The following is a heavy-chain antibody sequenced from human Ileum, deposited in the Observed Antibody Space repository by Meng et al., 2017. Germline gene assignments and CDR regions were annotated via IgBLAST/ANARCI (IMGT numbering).Heavy chain of an antibody. CDR1: GGSISSGSYY. Sequence: SETLSLTCTVSGGSISSGSYYWSWIRQPAGKGLEWIGRIYTSGSTNYNPSLKSRVTISVDTSKNQFSLKLSSVTAADTAVYYCARGWGLGLGWFDPWGQGTRVTVSS. J-gene: IGHJ5*02. CDR3: ARGWGLGLGWFDP. D-gene: IGHD3-16*01. V-gene: IGHV4-61*02. CDR2: IYTSGST.